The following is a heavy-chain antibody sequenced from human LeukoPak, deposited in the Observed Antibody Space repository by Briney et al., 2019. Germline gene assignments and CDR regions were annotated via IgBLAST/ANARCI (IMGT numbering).Heavy chain of an antibody. V-gene: IGHV3-23*01. D-gene: IGHD2-2*01. CDR2: ISGGGGST. Sequence: GGSLRLSCAASGFTFSSYAMNLVRQAPGKGLEWVSVISGGGGSTYYADSVKGRFTISRDNSKNTLYLQMNGLRADDTAVYYCARSPTAINGYFDPWGQGTLVTVSS. CDR3: ARSPTAINGYFDP. CDR1: GFTFSSYA. J-gene: IGHJ5*02.